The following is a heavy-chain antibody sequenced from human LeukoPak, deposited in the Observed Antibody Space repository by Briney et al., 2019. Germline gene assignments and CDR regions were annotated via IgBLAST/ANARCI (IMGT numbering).Heavy chain of an antibody. Sequence: GGSLRLSCAASGFTFSSYGMHWVRQAPGKGLERVAVIWYDGSNKYYADSVKGRFTISRDNSKNTLYLQMNSLRAEDTAVYYCARDLGMRASFDYWGQGTLVTVSS. D-gene: IGHD3-10*01. CDR2: IWYDGSNK. CDR3: ARDLGMRASFDY. V-gene: IGHV3-33*01. J-gene: IGHJ4*02. CDR1: GFTFSSYG.